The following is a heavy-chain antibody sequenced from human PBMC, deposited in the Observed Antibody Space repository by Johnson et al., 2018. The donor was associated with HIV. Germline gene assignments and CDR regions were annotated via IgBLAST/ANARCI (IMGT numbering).Heavy chain of an antibody. J-gene: IGHJ3*02. D-gene: IGHD4-17*01. CDR2: ITWNGGST. Sequence: VQLVESGGGVVQPGRSLRLSCAASGFTFDDFGMTWVRQAPGKGLEWVSGITWNGGSTGYADSVKGRFTMSRDNAKHSLYLQMNSLRAEDRALYYCAREGWYGDYVDAFDIWGQGAMVTVSS. CDR1: GFTFDDFG. V-gene: IGHV3-20*04. CDR3: AREGWYGDYVDAFDI.